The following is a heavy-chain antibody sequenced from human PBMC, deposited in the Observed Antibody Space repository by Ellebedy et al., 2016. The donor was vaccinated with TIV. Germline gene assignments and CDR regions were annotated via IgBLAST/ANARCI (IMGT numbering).Heavy chain of an antibody. CDR3: ARRKAMVRGVISFGY. Sequence: ASVKVSXXASGYTFTSYDINWVRQATGQGLEWMGWMNPNSGYTGYAQKFQGRVTMTRNTSISTAYMELSSLRSEDTAVYYCARRKAMVRGVISFGYWGQGTLVTVSS. CDR1: GYTFTSYD. CDR2: MNPNSGYT. J-gene: IGHJ4*02. V-gene: IGHV1-8*01. D-gene: IGHD3-10*01.